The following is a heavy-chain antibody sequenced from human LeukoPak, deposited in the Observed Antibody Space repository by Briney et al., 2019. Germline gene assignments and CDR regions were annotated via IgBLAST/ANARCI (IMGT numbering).Heavy chain of an antibody. V-gene: IGHV4-59*01. Sequence: SETLSLTCTVSGGSISSYYWSWIRQPPGKGLEWIGYIYYSGSTNYNPSLKSRVPISVDTSKNQFSLKLSSVTAADTAVYYCARVQAGYSYGYDYWGQGTLVTVSS. CDR2: IYYSGST. CDR1: GGSISSYY. J-gene: IGHJ4*02. D-gene: IGHD5-18*01. CDR3: ARVQAGYSYGYDY.